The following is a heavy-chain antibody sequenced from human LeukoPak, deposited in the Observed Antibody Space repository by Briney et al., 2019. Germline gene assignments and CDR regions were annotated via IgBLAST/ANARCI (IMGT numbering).Heavy chain of an antibody. V-gene: IGHV3-66*01. Sequence: PGESLRLSCAGSTYMFNNYWMTWVRQAPGKGLEWVSLIYSDGSTYYADSVKGRFTISRDNAKNSLYLQMSSLRAEDTAVYYCARSRALFDYWGQGTLVTVSS. CDR3: ARSRALFDY. D-gene: IGHD3-3*02. CDR1: TYMFNNYW. J-gene: IGHJ4*02. CDR2: IYSDGST.